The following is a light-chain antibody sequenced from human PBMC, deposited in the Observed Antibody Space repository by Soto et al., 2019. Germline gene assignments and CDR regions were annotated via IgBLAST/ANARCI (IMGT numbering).Light chain of an antibody. CDR2: KAS. Sequence: DIKMTLSPSTLSGSVGDRVTITCRASQTISSWLAWYQQKPGKAPKLLIYKASTLKSGVPSRFSGGGSGTEFTLTISSLQPDDFATYCCQQFRTFGQGTKVDIK. J-gene: IGKJ1*01. CDR3: QQFRT. CDR1: QTISSW. V-gene: IGKV1-5*03.